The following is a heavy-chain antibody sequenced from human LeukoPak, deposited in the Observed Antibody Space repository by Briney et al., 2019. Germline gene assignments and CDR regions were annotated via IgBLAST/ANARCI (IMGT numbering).Heavy chain of an antibody. CDR3: ARDFGSGVFDP. CDR1: GDSFGTYG. Sequence: SVKVSCTASGDSFGTYGITWVRQAPGEGLEWMGGFNPIFGSAQYAQTFQGRVTITMDVSTRTVYMELSSLRSEDTTIYYCARDFGSGVFDPWGQGTLVTVSS. CDR2: FNPIFGSA. D-gene: IGHD3-10*01. V-gene: IGHV1-69*05. J-gene: IGHJ5*02.